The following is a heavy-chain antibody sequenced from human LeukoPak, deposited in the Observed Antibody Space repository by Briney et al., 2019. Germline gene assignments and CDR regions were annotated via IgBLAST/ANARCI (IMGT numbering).Heavy chain of an antibody. CDR1: GFTFDDYG. D-gene: IGHD2-15*01. V-gene: IGHV3-20*04. CDR3: ARAAEIVVVVAATPHFDY. Sequence: GGSLRLSCAASGFTFDDYGMSWVRQAPGKGLEWVSGINWNGGSTGYADSVKGRFTISRDNAKNSLYLQMNSLRAEDTALYYCARAAEIVVVVAATPHFDYWGQGTLVTVSS. CDR2: INWNGGST. J-gene: IGHJ4*02.